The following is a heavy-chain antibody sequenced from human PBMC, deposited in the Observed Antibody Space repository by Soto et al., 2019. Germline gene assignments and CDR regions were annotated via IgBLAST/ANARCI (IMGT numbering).Heavy chain of an antibody. CDR3: ARGGYRTLAWFDP. J-gene: IGHJ5*02. D-gene: IGHD5-12*01. V-gene: IGHV4-59*01. CDR2: IYHSGTT. Sequence: QVQVQESGPGLVKPSETLSLTCTVSGGSISNYYWSWIRQSPGKGLEWIANIYHSGTTNYNLSLKGRVTISIDKSKNHVSLKLNSVTAADTAVYYCARGGYRTLAWFDPWGQGTLVTVSS. CDR1: GGSISNYY.